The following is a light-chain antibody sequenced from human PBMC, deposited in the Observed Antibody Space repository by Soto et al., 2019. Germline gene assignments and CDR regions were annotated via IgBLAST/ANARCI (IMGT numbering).Light chain of an antibody. V-gene: IGLV8-61*01. J-gene: IGLJ2*01. CDR1: SGSVSTSYY. CDR2: STN. Sequence: QTVVTQEPSFSVSPGGTVTLTCGLSSGSVSTSYYPSWYQQTPGQAPRTLIYSTNTRSSGVPGRFSGSILGNKAALTITGAQTDDESDYYCVLYMSSGPIFGGGTNVTVL. CDR3: VLYMSSGPI.